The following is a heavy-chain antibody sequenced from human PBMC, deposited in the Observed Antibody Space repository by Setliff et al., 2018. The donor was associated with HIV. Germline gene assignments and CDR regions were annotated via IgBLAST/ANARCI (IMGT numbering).Heavy chain of an antibody. V-gene: IGHV4-59*01. D-gene: IGHD3-22*01. CDR2: IYYIGNT. J-gene: IGHJ4*02. CDR1: GGSISGYY. Sequence: PSETLSLTCTVSGGSISGYYWNWIRQPPGKGLEWIGYIYYIGNTNYNPSLKGRVTLSVDTSKNQLYLKLSYVTAADTAVYYCARGRSRYYYDGSGYYVDYWGQGTLVTVSS. CDR3: ARGRSRYYYDGSGYYVDY.